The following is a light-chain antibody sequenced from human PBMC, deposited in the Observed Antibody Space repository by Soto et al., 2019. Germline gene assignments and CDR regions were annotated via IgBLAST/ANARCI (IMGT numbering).Light chain of an antibody. Sequence: EIVMTQSPATLSVSPGERATLSCRASQSVSSNLAWYQQNPGQAPRLLIYGASTRAPGIPARFSGSGSGTECTLTINNLQSEDFAVYYCQQYNNWPPITFGQGTKLEIK. CDR3: QQYNNWPPIT. V-gene: IGKV3-15*01. CDR1: QSVSSN. CDR2: GAS. J-gene: IGKJ2*01.